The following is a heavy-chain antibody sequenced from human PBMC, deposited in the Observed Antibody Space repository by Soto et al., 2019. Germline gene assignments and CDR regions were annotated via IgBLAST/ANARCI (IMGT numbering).Heavy chain of an antibody. Sequence: SVKVSCKASGGTFSSYAISWVRQAPGQGLEWMGGIIPIFGTANYAQKFQGRVTITADESTSTAYMGLSSLRSEDTAVYYCARASRVGYCSGGSCYGAYYYYGMDVWGQGTTVTVSS. CDR3: ARASRVGYCSGGSCYGAYYYYGMDV. D-gene: IGHD2-15*01. CDR1: GGTFSSYA. J-gene: IGHJ6*02. V-gene: IGHV1-69*13. CDR2: IIPIFGTA.